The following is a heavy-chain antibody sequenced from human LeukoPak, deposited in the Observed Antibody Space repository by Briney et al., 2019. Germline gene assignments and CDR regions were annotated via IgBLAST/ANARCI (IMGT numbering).Heavy chain of an antibody. D-gene: IGHD3-22*01. CDR3: ARGISYYYDSSGYYSDY. Sequence: SETLSLTCAVYGGSFSGYYWSWIRQPPGKGLEWIGEINHSGSTNYNPSLKSRVTISVDTSKNQFSLKLSSVTAADTAVYYCARGISYYYDSSGYYSDYWGQGTLVTVSS. CDR2: INHSGST. J-gene: IGHJ4*02. V-gene: IGHV4-34*01. CDR1: GGSFSGYY.